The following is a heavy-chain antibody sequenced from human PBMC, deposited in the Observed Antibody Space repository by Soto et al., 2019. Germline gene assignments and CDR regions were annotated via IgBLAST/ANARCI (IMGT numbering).Heavy chain of an antibody. V-gene: IGHV3-48*03. CDR2: ISSSGSTI. CDR1: GFTFSSYE. D-gene: IGHD5-18*01. CDR3: ARDQRGYSYGLDYYYYYYMDV. J-gene: IGHJ6*03. Sequence: GGSLRLSCAASGFTFSSYEMNWVRQAPGKGLEWVSYISSSGSTIYYADSVKGRFTISRDNAKNSLYLQMNSLRAEDTAVYYCARDQRGYSYGLDYYYYYYMDVWGKGTTVTVSS.